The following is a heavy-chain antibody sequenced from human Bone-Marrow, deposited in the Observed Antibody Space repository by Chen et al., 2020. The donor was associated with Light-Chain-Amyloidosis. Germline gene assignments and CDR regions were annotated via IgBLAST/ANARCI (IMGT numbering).Heavy chain of an antibody. Sequence: QLQESGPGLVEPSKTLSLTCAVSGASMSSSEYYWGWMRQTPGKGLEWIGSIFYGDIMYYNPSLKSRVTLSVDPSYHRFSLRLKAVTAGDTGMYYCAGGPSEVQLGVVVGAFTFDFWGQGTMVTVS. CDR2: IFYGDIM. J-gene: IGHJ3*01. D-gene: IGHD3-3*01. CDR3: AGGPSEVQLGVVVGAFTFDF. CDR1: GASMSSSEYY. V-gene: IGHV4-39*02.